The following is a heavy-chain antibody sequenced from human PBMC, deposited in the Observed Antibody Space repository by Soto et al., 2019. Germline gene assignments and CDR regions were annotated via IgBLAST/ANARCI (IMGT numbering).Heavy chain of an antibody. J-gene: IGHJ2*01. CDR3: AKDLGMGRWCGIGWGFDL. Sequence: QVQLVESGGGVVQPGRSLRLSCAASGFTFNHYDMHWVRQAPGKGLEWVAVLSYDGSNKYYADSVKGRFTISRDNSKNTLYLQMNSLRPEDTAVYYGAKDLGMGRWCGIGWGFDLWGRGTLVTVSS. V-gene: IGHV3-30*18. D-gene: IGHD2-8*01. CDR2: LSYDGSNK. CDR1: GFTFNHYD.